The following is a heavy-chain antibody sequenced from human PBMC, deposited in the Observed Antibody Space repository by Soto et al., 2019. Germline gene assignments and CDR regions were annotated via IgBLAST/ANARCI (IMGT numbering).Heavy chain of an antibody. CDR2: IYYDGSKK. J-gene: IGHJ3*02. CDR1: GFSFSNYG. V-gene: IGHV3-30*02. D-gene: IGHD2-15*01. Sequence: PGGSLRLSCEASGFSFSNYGMHWVRQAPGRGLEWVAVIYYDGSKKFFGDSVKGRFSISRDNYRSTLYLQMDSLRAEDTAVYYCVIDCNPLEDADAFDIWGQGTMVTVSS. CDR3: VIDCNPLEDADAFDI.